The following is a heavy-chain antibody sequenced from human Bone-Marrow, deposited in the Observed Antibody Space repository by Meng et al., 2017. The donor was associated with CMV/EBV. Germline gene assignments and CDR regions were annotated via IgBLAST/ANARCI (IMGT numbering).Heavy chain of an antibody. D-gene: IGHD6-13*01. CDR2: IKQDGSEK. CDR3: ARVKGIAAAGADFFDY. Sequence: GESLKISCVASGFTFSSYWMSWVRQAPGKGLEWVANIKQDGSEKYYVDSVKGRFTISRDNAKNSLYLQMNSLRAEDTAVYYCARVKGIAAAGADFFDYWGQGTLVTVSS. J-gene: IGHJ4*02. V-gene: IGHV3-7*01. CDR1: GFTFSSYW.